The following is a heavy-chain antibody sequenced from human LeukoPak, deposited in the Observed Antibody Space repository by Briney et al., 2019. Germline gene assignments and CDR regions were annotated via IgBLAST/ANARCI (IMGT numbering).Heavy chain of an antibody. J-gene: IGHJ6*03. CDR3: ARNGYMDV. CDR1: GYSISSGYY. V-gene: IGHV4-38-2*02. Sequence: SETLSLTCTVSGYSISSGYYWGWIRQPPGKGLEWIGSIYHSGSTYYNPSLKGRVTISVDTSKNQFSLKLSSVTAADTAVYYCARNGYMDVWGKGTTVTVSS. CDR2: IYHSGST. D-gene: IGHD2-8*01.